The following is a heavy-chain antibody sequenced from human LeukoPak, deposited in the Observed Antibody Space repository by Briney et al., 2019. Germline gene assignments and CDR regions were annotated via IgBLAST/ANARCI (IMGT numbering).Heavy chain of an antibody. CDR3: AKDSTGWYKGNRFDP. CDR1: GYSISSGYY. CDR2: IYHGGST. Sequence: PSGTLSLTCAVSGYSISSGYYWGWIRQPPGKGLEWIGIIYHGGSTYYNPSLKSRVIISVDTSKNQFSLKMRSMTAADTAVYFCAKDSTGWYKGNRFDPWGQGTLVTVSS. V-gene: IGHV4-38-2*02. D-gene: IGHD6-19*01. J-gene: IGHJ5*02.